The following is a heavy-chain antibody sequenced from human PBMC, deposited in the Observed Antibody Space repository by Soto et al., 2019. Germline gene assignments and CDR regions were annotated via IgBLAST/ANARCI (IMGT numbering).Heavy chain of an antibody. Sequence: PMGSPRLSCASSVFTFSSYAMNCVRQSPGKWLEWVSAISGTGYNTYYADSLKGRFTISRDNSKNTLSLQMNSLRAEDTAVYYCARERQFSHQWGGIDVWAQGT. CDR1: VFTFSSYA. J-gene: IGHJ6*02. V-gene: IGHV3-23*01. CDR2: ISGTGYNT. D-gene: IGHD1-26*01. CDR3: ARERQFSHQWGGIDV.